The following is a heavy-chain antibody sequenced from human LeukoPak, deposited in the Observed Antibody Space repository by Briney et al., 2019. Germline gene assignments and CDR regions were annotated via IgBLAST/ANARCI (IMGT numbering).Heavy chain of an antibody. J-gene: IGHJ4*02. CDR1: GGSISSYY. CDR3: ARDRPRSYYDSSGYYYFDY. D-gene: IGHD3-22*01. Sequence: SETLSLTCTVSGGSISSYYWSWIRQPPGKGLEWIGYIYYSGSTNYNPSLERRVTISVDKSKSQFSLKLTSVTAADTAVYYCARDRPRSYYDSSGYYYFDYWGQGTLVTVSS. V-gene: IGHV4-59*12. CDR2: IYYSGST.